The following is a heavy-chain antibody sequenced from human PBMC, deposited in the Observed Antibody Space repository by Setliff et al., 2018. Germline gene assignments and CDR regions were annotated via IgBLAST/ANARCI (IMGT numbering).Heavy chain of an antibody. Sequence: GESLKISCKGSGYNFTSYWIGWVRQMPGKGLEWMGVIYPGDSDTRYSPSFQGQVTISADKSISTAYLQWSSVKASDTAMYYCARVGPLTDDAFDIWGQGTMVTVSS. CDR1: GYNFTSYW. J-gene: IGHJ3*02. CDR2: IYPGDSDT. V-gene: IGHV5-51*01. CDR3: ARVGPLTDDAFDI. D-gene: IGHD1-26*01.